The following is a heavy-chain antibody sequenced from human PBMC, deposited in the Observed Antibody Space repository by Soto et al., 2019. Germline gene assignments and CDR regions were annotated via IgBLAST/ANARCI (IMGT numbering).Heavy chain of an antibody. Sequence: SGPTLVNPTQTLTLTCTFSGFSLSTSGMCVSWIRQPPGKALEWLALIDWDDDKYYSTSLKTRLTISRDTSKNQVVLTMTNMDPVDTATYYCAREVAAKFYYYGMDVWGQGTTVTAP. D-gene: IGHD2-15*01. V-gene: IGHV2-70*01. J-gene: IGHJ6*02. CDR1: GFSLSTSGMC. CDR3: AREVAAKFYYYGMDV. CDR2: IDWDDDK.